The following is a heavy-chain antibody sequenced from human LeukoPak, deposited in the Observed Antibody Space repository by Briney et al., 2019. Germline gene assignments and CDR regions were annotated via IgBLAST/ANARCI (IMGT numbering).Heavy chain of an antibody. Sequence: GGPQRLSCAASEFTFSHRGMTWGRQARGGGVEWVTGISDGCDTTYDAGSVRGGTTFSRNTYKNTYSLQMNRQRADDTTIYYSARTQGFFDHWGQGALVTVSS. CDR1: EFTFSHRG. CDR3: ARTQGFFDH. V-gene: IGHV3-23*01. CDR2: ISDGCDTT. J-gene: IGHJ4*02. D-gene: IGHD1-7*01.